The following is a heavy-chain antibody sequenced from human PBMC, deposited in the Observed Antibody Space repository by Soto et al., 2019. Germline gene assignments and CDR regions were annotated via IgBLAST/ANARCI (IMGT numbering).Heavy chain of an antibody. V-gene: IGHV3-30*18. J-gene: IGHJ6*02. CDR3: AKAAAKLGYCSSTSCSPIDYYYGMDV. CDR1: GFTFSSYG. CDR2: ISYDGSNK. Sequence: GGSLRLSCAASGFTFSSYGMHWVRQAPGKGLEWVAVISYDGSNKYYADSVKGRFTISRDNSKNTLYLQMNSLRAEDTAVYYCAKAAAKLGYCSSTSCSPIDYYYGMDVWGQGTTVTVSS. D-gene: IGHD2-2*01.